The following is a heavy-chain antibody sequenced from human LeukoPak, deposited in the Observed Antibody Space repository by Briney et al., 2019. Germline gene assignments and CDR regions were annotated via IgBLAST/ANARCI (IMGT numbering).Heavy chain of an antibody. Sequence: SETLSLTCTVSGGSISTSNYYWGWVRQPPGKALEWIGNIFYSGSTYYSPSLKSRVTISVDTSKNQFSLKLSSVTAADTAVYYCARGIVVVVAATSGPIDYWGQGTLVTVSS. D-gene: IGHD2-15*01. CDR2: IFYSGST. CDR3: ARGIVVVVAATSGPIDY. CDR1: GGSISTSNYY. J-gene: IGHJ4*02. V-gene: IGHV4-39*07.